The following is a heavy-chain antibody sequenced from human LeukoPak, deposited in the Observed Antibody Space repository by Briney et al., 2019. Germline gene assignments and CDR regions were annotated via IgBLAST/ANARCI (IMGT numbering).Heavy chain of an antibody. V-gene: IGHV3-66*01. CDR3: ARAPTITTNFDS. CDR2: LYADGTT. D-gene: IGHD4-11*01. CDR1: GYTVSTNY. Sequence: PGGSLRLSCAASGYTVSTNYVSWVRQPPGKGLEWVSILYADGTTIYADSVRGRFTISRDNSKNTIYLQMNSLGAEDTAVYYCARAPTITTNFDSWGRGTLVTVSS. J-gene: IGHJ4*02.